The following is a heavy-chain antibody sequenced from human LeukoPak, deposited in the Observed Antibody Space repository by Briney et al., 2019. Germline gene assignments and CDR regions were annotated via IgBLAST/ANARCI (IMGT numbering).Heavy chain of an antibody. CDR1: GFTFSSYA. J-gene: IGHJ3*02. CDR2: ISGSGGST. V-gene: IGHV3-23*01. Sequence: GGSLRLSCAASGFTFSSYAMSWVRQAPGKGLEWVSAISGSGGSTYYADSVKGRFTISRDNAKNSLYLQMSSLRAEDTAVYYCARDRDGYSYDAFDIWGQGTMVTVSS. CDR3: ARDRDGYSYDAFDI. D-gene: IGHD5-18*01.